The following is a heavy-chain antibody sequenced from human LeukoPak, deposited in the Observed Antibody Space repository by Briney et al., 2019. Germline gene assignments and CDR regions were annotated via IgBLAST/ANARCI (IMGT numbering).Heavy chain of an antibody. CDR3: ARVRTYNWNSNFFDY. CDR1: GGSFSGYY. V-gene: IGHV4-34*01. CDR2: INHSGST. Sequence: SETLSLTCAVYGGSFSGYYGSWIRHPPGKGLERIGEINHSGSTNYNPSLKSRVTISVDTSKNQFSLKLSSVTAADTAVYYCARVRTYNWNSNFFDYWGQGTLVTVSS. J-gene: IGHJ4*02. D-gene: IGHD1-7*01.